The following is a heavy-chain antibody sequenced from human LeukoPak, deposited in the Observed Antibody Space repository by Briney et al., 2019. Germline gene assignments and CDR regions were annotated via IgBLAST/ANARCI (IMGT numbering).Heavy chain of an antibody. CDR3: ARSRLRFLEWPEYYFDY. J-gene: IGHJ4*02. CDR1: GFTFSSYW. D-gene: IGHD3-3*01. CDR2: ISSSGSTI. Sequence: PGGSLRLSCAASGFTFSSYWMSWIRQAPGKGLEWVSYISSSGSTIYYADSVKGRFTISRDNAKNSLYLQMNSLRAEDTAVYYCARSRLRFLEWPEYYFDYWGQGTLVTVSS. V-gene: IGHV3-11*04.